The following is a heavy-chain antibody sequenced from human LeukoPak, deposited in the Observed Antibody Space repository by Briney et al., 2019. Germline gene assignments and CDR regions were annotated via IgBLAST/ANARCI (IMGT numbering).Heavy chain of an antibody. CDR2: IISISGGGTS. CDR1: GFTFSNVW. V-gene: IGHV3-15*01. D-gene: IGHD3-16*01. J-gene: IGHJ4*02. Sequence: GGSLRLSCAASGFTFSNVWMSWVRQVPGKGLEWVGRIISISGGGTSDYPAPVKGRFTISRDDSKNTVYLQMNSLKTEDTAVYYCTTHRGEWVLDSWGQGTLVAVSS. CDR3: TTHRGEWVLDS.